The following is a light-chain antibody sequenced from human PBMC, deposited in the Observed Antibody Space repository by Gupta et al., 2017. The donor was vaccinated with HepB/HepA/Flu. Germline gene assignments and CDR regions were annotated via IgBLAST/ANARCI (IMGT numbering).Light chain of an antibody. J-gene: IGKJ3*01. CDR1: QGISNY. CDR2: AAS. V-gene: IGKV1-27*01. CDR3: QKYNSAPQFT. Sequence: DIQVTPAPSPLSASVGDRVTITCRASQGISNYLAWYQQKPGKVPKLLIYAASTLQSGVPSRFSGSGSGTDFTLTISSLQPEDVATYYCQKYNSAPQFTFGPGTKVEIK.